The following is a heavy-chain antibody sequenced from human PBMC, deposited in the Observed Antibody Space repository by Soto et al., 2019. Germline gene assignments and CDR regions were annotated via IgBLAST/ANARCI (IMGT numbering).Heavy chain of an antibody. J-gene: IGHJ5*02. V-gene: IGHV3-7*01. D-gene: IGHD6-13*01. CDR2: IKQDGGEK. CDR3: ARRYSSSWSGFDP. Sequence: GGSLRLSCAASGVTFSSYWMSWVRQALGKGLEWVANIKQDGGEKYYVDSVKGRFTISRDNAKNSLYLQMNSLRVEDTALYYCARRYSSSWSGFDPWGQGTLVTVSS. CDR1: GVTFSSYW.